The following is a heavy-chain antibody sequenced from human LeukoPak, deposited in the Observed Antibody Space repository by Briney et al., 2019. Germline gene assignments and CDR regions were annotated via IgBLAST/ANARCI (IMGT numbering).Heavy chain of an antibody. J-gene: IGHJ5*02. Sequence: SETLSLTCTVSGGSISSYYWSWIRQPPGKGLEGIGYIYYSGSTNYNPSLKSRVTISVDTSKNQFSLKLSSVTAADTAVYYCARRDGSSWVYWFDHWGQGTLVTVSS. CDR3: ARRDGSSWVYWFDH. V-gene: IGHV4-59*08. CDR2: IYYSGST. D-gene: IGHD6-13*01. CDR1: GGSISSYY.